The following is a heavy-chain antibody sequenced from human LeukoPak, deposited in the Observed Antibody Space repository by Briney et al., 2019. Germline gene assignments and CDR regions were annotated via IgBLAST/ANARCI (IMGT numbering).Heavy chain of an antibody. J-gene: IGHJ6*03. V-gene: IGHV6-1*01. CDR1: GDSVSSNSAT. CDR2: TNFRSKWYH. D-gene: IGHD6-6*01. Sequence: SQTLSLTCAISGDSVSSNSATWNWIRQSPSRGLEWLGRTNFRSKWYHDYAESVKSRITINPDTSKNQFSLQLNSVTPEDTAVYYCARGYTTTSGTYYYHMDVWGKGTTVTVSS. CDR3: ARGYTTTSGTYYYHMDV.